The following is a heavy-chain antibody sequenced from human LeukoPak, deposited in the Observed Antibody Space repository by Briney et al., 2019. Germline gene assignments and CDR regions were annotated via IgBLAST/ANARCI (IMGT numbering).Heavy chain of an antibody. V-gene: IGHV1-58*01. CDR1: GFTFTSSA. CDR2: IVVGSGNT. Sequence: SEKVSCKASGFTFTSSAVQWVRQARGQRLEWIGWIVVGSGNTNYAQKFQERVTITRDMSTSTAYMELSSLRSEDTAVYYCAAAPHYCSGGSCYFGAFDIWGRGTMVTVSS. D-gene: IGHD2-15*01. J-gene: IGHJ3*02. CDR3: AAAPHYCSGGSCYFGAFDI.